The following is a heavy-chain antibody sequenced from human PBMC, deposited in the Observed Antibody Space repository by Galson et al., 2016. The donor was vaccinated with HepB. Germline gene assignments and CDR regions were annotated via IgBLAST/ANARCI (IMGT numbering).Heavy chain of an antibody. CDR1: GVSISSSF. V-gene: IGHV4-59*01. CDR2: VSHTGSN. J-gene: IGHJ4*02. D-gene: IGHD3-22*01. Sequence: LSLTCTVSGVSISSSFWGWIRQPPGKRLEWIAFVSHTGSNNEYNPSLMSRVTMSIDTSENQFSLKLASVTAADTAIYYCARGGYDSSLYSSPFDYWGQGTLVTVSS. CDR3: ARGGYDSSLYSSPFDY.